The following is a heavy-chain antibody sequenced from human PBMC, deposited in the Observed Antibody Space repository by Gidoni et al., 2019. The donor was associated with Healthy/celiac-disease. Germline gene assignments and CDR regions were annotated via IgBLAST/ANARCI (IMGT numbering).Heavy chain of an antibody. CDR2: IYSGGST. D-gene: IGHD3-3*01. CDR3: ARSGEMYYDFWSGYSSSFWEH. V-gene: IGHV3-53*01. CDR1: GFTVSSNY. Sequence: EVQLVESGGGLIQPGGSLRLSCAASGFTVSSNYMSWVRQAPGEGLEWVSVIYSGGSTYYADSVKGRFTISRDNSKNTLYLQMNSLRAEDTAVYYCARSGEMYYDFWSGYSSSFWEHWGQGTLVTVSS. J-gene: IGHJ1*01.